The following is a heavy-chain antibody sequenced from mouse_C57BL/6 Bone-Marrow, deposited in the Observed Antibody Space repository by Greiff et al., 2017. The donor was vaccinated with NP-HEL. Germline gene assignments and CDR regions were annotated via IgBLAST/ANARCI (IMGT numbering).Heavy chain of an antibody. V-gene: IGHV14-2*01. CDR3: AKSSNSAWFAY. J-gene: IGHJ3*01. CDR2: IDPEDGET. Sequence: EVQVVESGAELVKPGASVKLSCTASGFNIKDYYMHWVKQRTEQGLEWIGRIDPEDGETKYAPKFQGKATITADTSSNTAYLQLSSLTSEDTAVYYCAKSSNSAWFAYWGQGTLVTVSA. CDR1: GFNIKDYY. D-gene: IGHD2-5*01.